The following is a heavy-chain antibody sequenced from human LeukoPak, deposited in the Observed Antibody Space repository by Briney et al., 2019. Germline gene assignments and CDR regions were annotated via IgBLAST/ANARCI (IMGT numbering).Heavy chain of an antibody. D-gene: IGHD3-22*01. Sequence: GGSLRLSCAASGFTFDDYAMHWVRQAPGKGLEWVSGISWNSGSTGYADSVKGRFTISRDNAKNSLYLQMNSLRAEDTALYYCAKALNYYDSSGWLVGAFDIWGQGTMVTVSS. CDR1: GFTFDDYA. CDR3: AKALNYYDSSGWLVGAFDI. J-gene: IGHJ3*02. CDR2: ISWNSGST. V-gene: IGHV3-9*01.